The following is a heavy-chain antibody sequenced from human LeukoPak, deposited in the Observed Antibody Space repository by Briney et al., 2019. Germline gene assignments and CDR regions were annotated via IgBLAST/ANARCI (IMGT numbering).Heavy chain of an antibody. D-gene: IGHD3-10*01. Sequence: SVKVSCKASGGSFSSYAFNRVRQGPGQGLEWMGGIIPLFGTPNYAQRFQGRVTITTDASTSTVYMDLSSLRSEDTAMYFCARSGVRGADLAFFDFWGQGTLVTVSS. CDR1: GGSFSSYA. V-gene: IGHV1-69*05. J-gene: IGHJ4*02. CDR3: ARSGVRGADLAFFDF. CDR2: IIPLFGTP.